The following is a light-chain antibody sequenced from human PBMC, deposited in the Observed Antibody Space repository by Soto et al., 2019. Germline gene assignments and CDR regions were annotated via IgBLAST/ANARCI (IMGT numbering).Light chain of an antibody. Sequence: EIVLTQSPAILSLSPGDRSTLSCRAGQSVSNNLAWYQQKPFHAPGLLIYDASNRATGVPARVSCSGSETDFTLTISSLQYEDFATYYCLQLKSYPRGGFTFGPGTTGDIK. V-gene: IGKV3D-15*01. J-gene: IGKJ3*01. CDR1: QSVSNN. CDR3: LQLKSYPRGGFT. CDR2: DAS.